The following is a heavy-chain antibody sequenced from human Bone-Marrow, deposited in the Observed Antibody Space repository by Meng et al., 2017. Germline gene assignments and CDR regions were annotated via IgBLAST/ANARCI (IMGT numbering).Heavy chain of an antibody. J-gene: IGHJ4*02. CDR1: GGSISSSSYY. CDR2: IYYSGST. V-gene: IGHV4-39*07. Sequence: SETLSLTCTVSGGSISSSSYYWGWIRQPPGKGLEWIGSIYYSGSTYYNPSLKSRVTISVDTSKNQFSLKLSSVTAADTAAYYCARDGGSSWYLLGYFDYWGQGTLVTVSS. D-gene: IGHD6-13*01. CDR3: ARDGGSSWYLLGYFDY.